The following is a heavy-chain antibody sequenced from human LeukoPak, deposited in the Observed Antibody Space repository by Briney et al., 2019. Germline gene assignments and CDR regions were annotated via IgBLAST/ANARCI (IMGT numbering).Heavy chain of an antibody. V-gene: IGHV4-4*07. J-gene: IGHJ5*02. D-gene: IGHD3-10*01. Sequence: SETLSLTCTVSGGSISSYYWSWIRQPAGKGLEWIGRIYTSGSTNYNPSLKSRVTMSVGTSKNQFSLKLSSVTAADTAVYYCARESPRLLWFGEWYNWFDPWGQGTLVTVSS. CDR3: ARESPRLLWFGEWYNWFDP. CDR2: IYTSGST. CDR1: GGSISSYY.